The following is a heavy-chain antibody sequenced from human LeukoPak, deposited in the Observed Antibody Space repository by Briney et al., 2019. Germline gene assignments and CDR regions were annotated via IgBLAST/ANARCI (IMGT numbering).Heavy chain of an antibody. V-gene: IGHV3-21*01. CDR2: ISSSSSYI. D-gene: IGHD4/OR15-4a*01. CDR3: GRMTTVLTYYYYYYMAV. J-gene: IGHJ6*03. CDR1: GFTFSSYS. Sequence: GGSLRLSCAASGFTFSSYSMNWVRQAPGKGLEWVSSISSSSSYIYYADSVKGRFTISRDNAKNSLYLQMNSLRAEDTAVYYCGRMTTVLTYYYYYYMAVGGKGTTVP.